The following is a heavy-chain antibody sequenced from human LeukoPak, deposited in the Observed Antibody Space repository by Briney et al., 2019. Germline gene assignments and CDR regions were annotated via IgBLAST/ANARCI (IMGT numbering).Heavy chain of an antibody. CDR3: AREGLDSSGYYPDY. CDR1: GGSISSGSYY. D-gene: IGHD3-22*01. Sequence: SETLSLTCTVSGGSISSGSYYWRWIRQPAGKGLEWIGRIYTSGSTNYNPSLKSRVTISVDTSKNQFSLKLSSVTAADTAVYYCAREGLDSSGYYPDYWGQGTLVTVSS. J-gene: IGHJ4*02. CDR2: IYTSGST. V-gene: IGHV4-61*02.